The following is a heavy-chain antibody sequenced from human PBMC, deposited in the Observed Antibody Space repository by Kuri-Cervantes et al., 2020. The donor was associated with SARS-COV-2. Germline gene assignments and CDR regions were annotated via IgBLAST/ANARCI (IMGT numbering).Heavy chain of an antibody. J-gene: IGHJ4*02. CDR1: GFTFSSYG. V-gene: IGHV3-33*01. CDR3: ARGPSGWYLN. Sequence: LSLTCAASGFTFSSYGMHWVRQAPGKGLEWVAVIWYDGSNKYYADSVKGRFTISRDNSKNTLYLQMNSLRAEDTAVYYCARGPSGWYLNWGQGTLVTVSS. D-gene: IGHD6-19*01. CDR2: IWYDGSNK.